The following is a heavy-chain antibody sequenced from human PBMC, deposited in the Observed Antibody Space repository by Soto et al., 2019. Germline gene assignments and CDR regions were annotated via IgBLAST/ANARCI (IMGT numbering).Heavy chain of an antibody. D-gene: IGHD6-19*01. Sequence: QVQLVQSGAEVKKPGASVKVSCKASGYTFTSYGISWLRQAPGQGLEWMGWISAYNGNTNYAQKLQGRVTMTADTSTSTTYMELRSMRSDDTAVYYCAGEVSNMAGNNWFDPWGQGTLVTVSS. CDR2: ISAYNGNT. CDR1: GYTFTSYG. J-gene: IGHJ5*02. CDR3: AGEVSNMAGNNWFDP. V-gene: IGHV1-18*01.